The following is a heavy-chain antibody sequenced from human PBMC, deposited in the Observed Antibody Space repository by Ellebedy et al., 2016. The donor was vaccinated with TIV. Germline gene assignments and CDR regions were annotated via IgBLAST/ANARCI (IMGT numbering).Heavy chain of an antibody. CDR1: GFTFNTFG. Sequence: GESLKISXAASGFTFNTFGMHWVRQAPGKELERVAVISFDGTNTYYPDSVKGRFTISRDNPRNILYLQMNSLRAEDTAVYYCVRDERWGQGTLVTVSS. CDR3: VRDER. CDR2: ISFDGTNT. J-gene: IGHJ3*01. V-gene: IGHV3-30*03. D-gene: IGHD5-24*01.